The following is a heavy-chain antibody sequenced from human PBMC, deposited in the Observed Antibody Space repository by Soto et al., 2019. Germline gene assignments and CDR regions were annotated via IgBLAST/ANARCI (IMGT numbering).Heavy chain of an antibody. CDR1: GFTFSRYD. J-gene: IGHJ5*02. CDR2: IGTAGDT. Sequence: EAQLVESGGGVVQPGGSLRLSCAASGFTFSRYDMHLVRQATGKGLEWVADIGTAGDTYYPVSVTGRFTIASENDKNSLYLQMNRLRDADTSVYYCARANYDYSRGSYRLGNRFNPWAQGKIVTVAA. V-gene: IGHV3-13*01. D-gene: IGHD3-16*02. CDR3: ARANYDYSRGSYRLGNRFNP.